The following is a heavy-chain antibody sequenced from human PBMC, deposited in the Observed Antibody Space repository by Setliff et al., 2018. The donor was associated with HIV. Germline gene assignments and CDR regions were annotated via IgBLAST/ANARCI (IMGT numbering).Heavy chain of an antibody. CDR1: GFTFNDYE. D-gene: IGHD2-21*01. J-gene: IGHJ5*02. Sequence: GGSLRLSCAASGFTFNDYEMNWVRQAPGKGLEWVSYISSSGATIYYADSVKGRFTISRDNAKNSLYLQMNSLRAEDTAVYYCARGSIAGLADQWGQGTLVTVSS. CDR2: ISSSGATI. V-gene: IGHV3-48*03. CDR3: ARGSIAGLADQ.